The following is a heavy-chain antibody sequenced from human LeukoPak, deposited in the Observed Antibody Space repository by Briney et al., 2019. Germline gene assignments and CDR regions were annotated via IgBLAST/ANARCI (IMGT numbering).Heavy chain of an antibody. J-gene: IGHJ4*02. Sequence: GGSLRLSCAASGFTFSSYSMNWVRQAPGKGLEWVSSISSSSSYIYYADSVKGRFSISRDNAKNSLYLQINSLRTEDTAVYYCARNRQSTAAAGNDYWGQGTLVAVSS. CDR1: GFTFSSYS. CDR3: ARNRQSTAAAGNDY. D-gene: IGHD6-13*01. CDR2: ISSSSSYI. V-gene: IGHV3-21*01.